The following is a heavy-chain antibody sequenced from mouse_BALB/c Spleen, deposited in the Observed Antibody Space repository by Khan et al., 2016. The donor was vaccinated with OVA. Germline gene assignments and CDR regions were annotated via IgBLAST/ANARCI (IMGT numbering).Heavy chain of an antibody. CDR1: GFAFSSFD. Sequence: EVMLVESGGGLVKPGGSLKLSCTASGFAFSSFDMSWVRQTPEKRLEWVAYISSGGDNTYSPDTVKGRFTISRDNAKNTLYLQMSSLKTADTAIYFLTGRPGYFDVWGAGTTVTVSS. V-gene: IGHV5-12-1*01. J-gene: IGHJ1*01. CDR3: TGRPGYFDV. CDR2: ISSGGDNT.